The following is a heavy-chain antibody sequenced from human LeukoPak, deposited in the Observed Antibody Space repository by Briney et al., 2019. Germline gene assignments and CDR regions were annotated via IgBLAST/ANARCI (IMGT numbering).Heavy chain of an antibody. D-gene: IGHD6-19*01. CDR3: ARSGIAVPGHDY. Sequence: GGSLRLSCAASGFTFSSYSMNWVRQAPGRGLEWVSSISSSSSYIYYADSVKGRFTISRDNAKNSLYLQMNSLRAEDTAVYYCARSGIAVPGHDYWGQGTLVTVSS. J-gene: IGHJ4*02. CDR1: GFTFSSYS. V-gene: IGHV3-21*01. CDR2: ISSSSSYI.